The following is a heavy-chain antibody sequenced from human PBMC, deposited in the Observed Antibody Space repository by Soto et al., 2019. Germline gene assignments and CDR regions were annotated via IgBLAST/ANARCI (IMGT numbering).Heavy chain of an antibody. V-gene: IGHV4-59*01. J-gene: IGHJ4*02. D-gene: IGHD6-19*01. CDR3: ARIVTSSALDY. CDR1: GAPISSYY. Sequence: SETLSLTCTVSGAPISSYYWSWIRQPPGKGLDWIGYIYYSGSTNWNPSLKSRLTTSVDTSKNKFSLNLSSVTAADTAVYYCARIVTSSALDYWGQGILVTVSS. CDR2: IYYSGST.